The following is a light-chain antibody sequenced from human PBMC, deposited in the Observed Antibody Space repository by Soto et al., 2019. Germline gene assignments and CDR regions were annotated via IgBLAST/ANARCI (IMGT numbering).Light chain of an antibody. CDR2: AAS. CDR3: QHYYYWRNT. CDR1: QSVSTN. J-gene: IGKJ1*01. V-gene: IGKV3-15*01. Sequence: ETVMTQSPATLSVSPGERATLSCRASQSVSTNLAWYQQKPGQAPRLLIYAASTRATGVPARFSVSGSGTEFTLTISSLQSEDFAVYYCQHYYYWRNTFGQGTKVEIK.